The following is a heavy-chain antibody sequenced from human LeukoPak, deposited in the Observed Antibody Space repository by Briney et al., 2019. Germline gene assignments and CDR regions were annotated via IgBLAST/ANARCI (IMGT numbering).Heavy chain of an antibody. CDR2: INWSGGTI. Sequence: PGGSLRLSCAASGFTFDDYGMSWVRQAPGKGLEWVSGINWSGGTIGYADSVKGRFTISRDNAKNSLYLQMNSLRAEDTALYYCARYGFYCSSTSCYIFDNWGQGTLVTVSS. D-gene: IGHD2-2*02. V-gene: IGHV3-20*04. J-gene: IGHJ4*02. CDR1: GFTFDDYG. CDR3: ARYGFYCSSTSCYIFDN.